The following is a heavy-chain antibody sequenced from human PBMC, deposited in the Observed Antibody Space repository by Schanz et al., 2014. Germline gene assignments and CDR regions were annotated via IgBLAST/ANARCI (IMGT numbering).Heavy chain of an antibody. CDR1: GGTFSSYA. D-gene: IGHD3-22*01. Sequence: QVQLVQSGAEVKKPGSSVKVSCKASGGTFSSYAFSWVRQAPGQGLEWMGKIIPILGMENYAQKFQGRVPITATIPTSTASMHLSSLSSADTSFYYCARDIQYHYDTSGPVGAFDIWGQGTVVPLSS. J-gene: IGHJ3*02. CDR3: ARDIQYHYDTSGPVGAFDI. CDR2: IIPILGME. V-gene: IGHV1-69*04.